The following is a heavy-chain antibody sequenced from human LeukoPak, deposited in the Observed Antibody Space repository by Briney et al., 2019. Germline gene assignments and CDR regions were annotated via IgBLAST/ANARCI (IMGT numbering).Heavy chain of an antibody. Sequence: GGSLRLSCAASGFTFSSYWMHWVRQAPGKGLVWVSRINTAGNSTTYADSVKGRFTISRDNAKNTLYLQMNSLRAEDTALYYCGRCYGIGYWGQGTLVTVS. CDR1: GFTFSSYW. V-gene: IGHV3-74*01. D-gene: IGHD2-15*01. CDR3: GRCYGIGY. J-gene: IGHJ4*02. CDR2: INTAGNST.